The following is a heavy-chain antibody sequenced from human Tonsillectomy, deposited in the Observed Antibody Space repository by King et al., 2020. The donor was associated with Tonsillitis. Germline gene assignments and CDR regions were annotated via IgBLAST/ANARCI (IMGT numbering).Heavy chain of an antibody. V-gene: IGHV3-9*01. CDR2: ITWNSANI. J-gene: IGHJ3*02. CDR1: GFTFDDFA. Sequence: VQLVESGGGLVQPGRSLRLSCRATGFTFDDFAMHWVRQVPGKGLEWVSGITWNSANIDYADSVKGRFTISRDNAKNSLYLQMNSLKTEDTALYYCARPIWISADLSGGFRTDHSFDMWGQGTIVTVSS. D-gene: IGHD2-8*02. CDR3: ARPIWISADLSGGFRTDHSFDM.